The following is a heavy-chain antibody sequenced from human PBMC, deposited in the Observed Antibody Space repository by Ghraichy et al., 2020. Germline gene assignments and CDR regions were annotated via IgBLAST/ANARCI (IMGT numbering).Heavy chain of an antibody. V-gene: IGHV3-11*06. Sequence: GESLNISCAASGFTFSDYYMSWIRQAPGKGLEWVSYISSSSSYTNYADSVKGRFTISRDNAKNSLYLQMNSLRAEDTAVYYCARAVDTAMVDLDYWGQGTLVTVSS. J-gene: IGHJ4*02. CDR2: ISSSSSYT. D-gene: IGHD5-18*01. CDR3: ARAVDTAMVDLDY. CDR1: GFTFSDYY.